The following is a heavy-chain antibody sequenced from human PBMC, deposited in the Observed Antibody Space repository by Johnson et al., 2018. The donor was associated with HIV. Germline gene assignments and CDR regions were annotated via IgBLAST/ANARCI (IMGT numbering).Heavy chain of an antibody. Sequence: MQLVESGGGLVQPGRSLRLSCTASGFTVSSNYMSWVRQAPGKGLEWVSVIYSGGSTYYADSVKGRFTISRDNSKNTLYLQMNSLRAEDTAVYYCARDLSEGELGHAFDIWGQGTMVTVSS. CDR2: IYSGGST. D-gene: IGHD1-26*01. CDR3: ARDLSEGELGHAFDI. V-gene: IGHV3-66*01. J-gene: IGHJ3*02. CDR1: GFTVSSNY.